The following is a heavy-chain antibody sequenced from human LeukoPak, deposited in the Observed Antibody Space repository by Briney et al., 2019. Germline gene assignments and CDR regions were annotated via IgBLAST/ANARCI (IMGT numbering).Heavy chain of an antibody. CDR1: GDSISSSRHY. J-gene: IGHJ4*02. V-gene: IGHV4-61*02. CDR3: ARDGLVTMELDY. Sequence: SETLSLTCTVSGDSISSSRHYWSWIRQPAGKGLEWDGRIYPSGNTNYNPPLKSRVTISLDTSKNQFSLNLRSVTAADTAVYYCARDGLVTMELDYWGQGTLVTVSS. CDR2: IYPSGNT. D-gene: IGHD3/OR15-3a*01.